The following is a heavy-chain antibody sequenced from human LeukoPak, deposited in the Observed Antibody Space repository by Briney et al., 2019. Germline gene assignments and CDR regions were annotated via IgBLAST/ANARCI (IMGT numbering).Heavy chain of an antibody. D-gene: IGHD6-6*01. V-gene: IGHV1-2*02. J-gene: IGHJ6*03. CDR2: ISAYNGNT. CDR3: ARGHKRIAARPGGYYMDV. CDR1: GYTFTSYY. Sequence: ASVKVSCKASGYTFTSYYMHWVRQAPGQGLEWMGWISAYNGNTNYAQKLQGRVTMTRDTSISTAYMELSRLRSEDMAVYYCARGHKRIAARPGGYYMDVWGKGTTVTVSS.